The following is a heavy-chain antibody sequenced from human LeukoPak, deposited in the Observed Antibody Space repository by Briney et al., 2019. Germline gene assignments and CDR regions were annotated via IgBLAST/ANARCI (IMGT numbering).Heavy chain of an antibody. J-gene: IGHJ5*01. Sequence: GGSLRLSCAASGFTVSSNYMTWVRQAPGKGLEWVSVIYSGGSTYYADSVKGRFTISRDNSKNTLYLQMNSLRAEDTAVYYCTRTWGTDNLFYSCNRATLVTVSS. V-gene: IGHV3-53*01. CDR2: IYSGGST. CDR3: TRTWGTDNLFYS. CDR1: GFTVSSNY. D-gene: IGHD7-27*01.